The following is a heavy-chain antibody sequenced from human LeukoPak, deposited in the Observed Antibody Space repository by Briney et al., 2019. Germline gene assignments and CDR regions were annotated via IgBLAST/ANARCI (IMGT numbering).Heavy chain of an antibody. Sequence: GGSLRLSCAASGFTFSSYAMNWVRQAPGKGLEWVSGIGGSGGSTYYADSVNGRFTISRDNSKNTLYLQMNSLRAEDTAIYYCAKSDDSSGYYYGIVYWGQGTLVTVSS. J-gene: IGHJ4*02. D-gene: IGHD3-22*01. CDR2: IGGSGGST. V-gene: IGHV3-23*01. CDR1: GFTFSSYA. CDR3: AKSDDSSGYYYGIVY.